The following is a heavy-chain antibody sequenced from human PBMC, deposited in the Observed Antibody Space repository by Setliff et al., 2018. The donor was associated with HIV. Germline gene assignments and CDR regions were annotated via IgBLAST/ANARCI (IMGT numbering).Heavy chain of an antibody. D-gene: IGHD2-15*01. J-gene: IGHJ6*03. Sequence: SLRLSCAASGFTFSSYCMNWVRQAPGKGLEWISSISWRSTYIYYSDSVKGRFTISRDDAEKSLFLQLDSLRDEDTAVYYCSMSHGIGNYYMDGWGPGTTVTVSS. CDR3: SMSHGIGNYYMDG. CDR1: GFTFSSYC. V-gene: IGHV3-21*01. CDR2: ISWRSTYI.